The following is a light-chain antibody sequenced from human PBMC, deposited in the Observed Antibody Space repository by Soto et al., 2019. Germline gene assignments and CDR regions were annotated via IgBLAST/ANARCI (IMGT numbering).Light chain of an antibody. CDR3: QSYDSSLSVGV. CDR2: DNN. CDR1: SSNIGAGYD. Sequence: QSVLTQPPSVSGAPGQRVTISCTGSSSNIGAGYDVHWYQQLPGTAPKLLIYDNNNRPSGVPDRFSGSKSGTSASLAITGLQADDEADYYCQSYDSSLSVGVFGTGTKVTVL. V-gene: IGLV1-40*01. J-gene: IGLJ1*01.